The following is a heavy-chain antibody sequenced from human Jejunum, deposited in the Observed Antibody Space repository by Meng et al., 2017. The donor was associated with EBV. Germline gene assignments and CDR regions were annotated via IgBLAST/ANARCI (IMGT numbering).Heavy chain of an antibody. J-gene: IGHJ4*02. CDR2: VFNRGSS. CDR1: GASIRDYN. V-gene: IGHV4-59*01. CDR3: ARDRGTAREFDI. D-gene: IGHD3-10*01. Sequence: QLPLQGFGPRLVKPSETLSLTCTVTGASIRDYNWSWIRQSPGKGLEWIGFVFNRGSSNYNPSLRSRVAMSLDTSRNKFSLKLNSVTAADTAVYYCARDRGTAREFDIWGQGTLVTVSS.